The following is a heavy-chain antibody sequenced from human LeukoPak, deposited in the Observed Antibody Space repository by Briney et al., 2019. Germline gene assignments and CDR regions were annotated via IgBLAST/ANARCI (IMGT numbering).Heavy chain of an antibody. J-gene: IGHJ4*02. V-gene: IGHV3-11*01. Sequence: GGSLRLSCAASGFTFGDSYMSWIRQVPGKGLEWISYTISRDNAKNSLYLQMNSLRAEDTAVYYCAKEGGDWGEGYFDYWGQGTLVTVSS. CDR1: GFTFGDSY. D-gene: IGHD7-27*01. CDR3: AKEGGDWGEGYFDY.